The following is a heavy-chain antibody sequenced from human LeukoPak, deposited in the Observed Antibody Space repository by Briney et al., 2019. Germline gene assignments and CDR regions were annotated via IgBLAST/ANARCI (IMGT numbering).Heavy chain of an antibody. CDR3: ARDVYGVMTTVTTIDY. CDR2: ISSSSSTI. D-gene: IGHD4-17*01. Sequence: PGGSLRLSCAASGFTFSSYSMNWVRQAPGKGLEWVSYISSSSSTIYYADSVKGRFTISRDNAKNSLYLQMNSLRAEDTAVYYCARDVYGVMTTVTTIDYWGQGTLVTVSS. CDR1: GFTFSSYS. J-gene: IGHJ4*02. V-gene: IGHV3-48*04.